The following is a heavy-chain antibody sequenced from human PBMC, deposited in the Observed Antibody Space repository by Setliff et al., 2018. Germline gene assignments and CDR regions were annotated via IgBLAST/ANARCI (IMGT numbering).Heavy chain of an antibody. Sequence: GASVKVSCKASGYTFTNYGISWVRQAPGQGLEWMGWISAYNDNTNNAQKVQGRVTMTTDTSTSTAYMELRSQTSDDTAVYYCVRSSAPQVVLAADFDLWGQGTPVTVSS. CDR3: VRSSAPQVVLAADFDL. CDR2: ISAYNDNT. D-gene: IGHD6-19*01. V-gene: IGHV1-18*01. CDR1: GYTFTNYG. J-gene: IGHJ4*02.